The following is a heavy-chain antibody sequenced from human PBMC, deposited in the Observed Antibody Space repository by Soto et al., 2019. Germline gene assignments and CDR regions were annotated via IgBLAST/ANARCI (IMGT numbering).Heavy chain of an antibody. Sequence: QVQLVESGGGVVQPGRSLRLSCAASGFTFSSYAMHWVRQAPGEGLEWVAVISYDGSNKYYADSVKGRFTISRDNSKNTLYLQMNSLRAEDTAVYYCARDPLEDGSSGWYGYFDYWGQGTLVTVSS. D-gene: IGHD6-19*01. CDR2: ISYDGSNK. V-gene: IGHV3-30-3*01. CDR1: GFTFSSYA. J-gene: IGHJ4*02. CDR3: ARDPLEDGSSGWYGYFDY.